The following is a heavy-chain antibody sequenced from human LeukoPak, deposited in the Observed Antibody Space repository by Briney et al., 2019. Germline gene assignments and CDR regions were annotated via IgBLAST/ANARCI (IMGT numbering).Heavy chain of an antibody. CDR3: ARLVYYDSSGYYYYFVS. J-gene: IGHJ4*01. CDR2: IYYSGST. D-gene: IGHD3-22*01. Sequence: PSETLSLTCTVSGGSITSGDHYWSWLRQPPGRGLEWIGYIYYSGSTYFNPSLKSRVTISVDTSKNQFSLRLSSVTAADTAVYYCARLVYYDSSGYYYYFVSWGHGTLVTVSS. CDR1: GGSITSGDHY. V-gene: IGHV4-30-4*01.